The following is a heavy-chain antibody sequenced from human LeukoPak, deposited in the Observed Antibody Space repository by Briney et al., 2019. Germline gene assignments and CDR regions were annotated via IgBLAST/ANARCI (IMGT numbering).Heavy chain of an antibody. CDR1: GGSISTSNYY. V-gene: IGHV4-39*01. CDR2: IYYSGRT. Sequence: PSETLSLTCSVSGGSISTSNYYWGWLRQPPGKGLEWIGTIYYSGRTYYNPSLQSRVTISLDTSQNQLSLQVRSVTVVDTAVYYCARFFYYDASLPPYWGQGTLVTVSS. D-gene: IGHD3-16*01. J-gene: IGHJ4*02. CDR3: ARFFYYDASLPPY.